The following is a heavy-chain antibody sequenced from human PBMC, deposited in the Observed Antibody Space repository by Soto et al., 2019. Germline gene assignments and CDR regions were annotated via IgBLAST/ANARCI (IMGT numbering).Heavy chain of an antibody. CDR2: INPSGDST. D-gene: IGHD3-10*01. CDR1: GYTFSSYY. Sequence: GASGKVSCKASGYTFSSYYMHWVRQAPGQGLEWMGVINPSGDSTTYAQKFQGRVTMTKDTSTSTLYMELSSLRSEDTAVYFCARDWEFGFWGQGTLVTVSS. V-gene: IGHV1-46*01. J-gene: IGHJ4*02. CDR3: ARDWEFGF.